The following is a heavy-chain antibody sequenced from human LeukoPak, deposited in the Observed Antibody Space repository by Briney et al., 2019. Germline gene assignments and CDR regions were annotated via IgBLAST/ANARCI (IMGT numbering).Heavy chain of an antibody. D-gene: IGHD3-10*01. CDR3: ARHLGGSGSHDAFDI. Sequence: SETLSLTCAVYGESFSGYFWNWIRQPPGKGLEWIGEINHSGSTSNHNPSLKSRVTISVDTSKNQFSLKLSSVTAADTAVYYCARHLGGSGSHDAFDIWGQGTMVTVSS. CDR1: GESFSGYF. CDR2: INHSGSTS. V-gene: IGHV4-34*01. J-gene: IGHJ3*02.